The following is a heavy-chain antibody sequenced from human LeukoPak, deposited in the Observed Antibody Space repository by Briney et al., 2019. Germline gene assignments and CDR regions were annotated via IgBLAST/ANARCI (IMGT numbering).Heavy chain of an antibody. CDR1: GGSFSGYY. Sequence: SETLSLTCAVYGGSFSGYYWSWIRQPPGKGLEWIGEINHSGSTNYNPSLKSRVTISVDTSKNQFSLKLSSVTAADTAVYYCARSLVRGVIDYWGQGTLVTVSS. CDR3: ARSLVRGVIDY. V-gene: IGHV4-34*01. D-gene: IGHD3-10*01. CDR2: INHSGST. J-gene: IGHJ4*02.